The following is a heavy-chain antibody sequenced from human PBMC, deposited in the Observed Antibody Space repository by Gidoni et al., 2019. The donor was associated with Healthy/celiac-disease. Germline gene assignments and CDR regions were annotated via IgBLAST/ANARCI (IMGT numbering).Heavy chain of an antibody. V-gene: IGHV3-73*02. CDR3: TRQAYGGNPRDYNDAFDI. D-gene: IGHD4-17*01. J-gene: IGHJ3*02. CDR2: IRSKANSYAT. Sequence: EVQLVESGGGLVQPGGSLKLSCAASGFTFSGSAMHWVRQASGKGLEWVGRIRSKANSYATAYAASVKGRFTISRDDSKNTAYLQMNSLKTEDTAVYYCTRQAYGGNPRDYNDAFDIWGQGTMVTVSS. CDR1: GFTFSGSA.